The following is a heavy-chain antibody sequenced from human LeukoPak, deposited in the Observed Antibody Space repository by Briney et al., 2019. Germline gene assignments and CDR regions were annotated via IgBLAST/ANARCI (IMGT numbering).Heavy chain of an antibody. D-gene: IGHD3-22*01. CDR2: IYTSGST. Sequence: SETLSLTCTVSGGSIRSGSYYWSWIRQPAGKGLEWIGRIYTSGSTNYNPSLKSRVPISVDTSKNQFSLKLSSVTAADTAVYYCARYSYYYDSSGPNWFDPWGQGTLVTVSS. V-gene: IGHV4-61*02. CDR3: ARYSYYYDSSGPNWFDP. J-gene: IGHJ5*02. CDR1: GGSIRSGSYY.